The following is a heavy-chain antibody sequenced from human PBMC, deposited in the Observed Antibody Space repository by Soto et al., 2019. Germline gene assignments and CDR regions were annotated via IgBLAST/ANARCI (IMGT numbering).Heavy chain of an antibody. CDR1: GFTFSSYG. D-gene: IGHD4-17*01. J-gene: IGHJ3*01. V-gene: IGHV3-21*06. CDR3: ARDLRGHYGP. Sequence: GGSLRLSCAASGFTFSSYGMHWVRQAPGKGLEWVSSVSGSSSYIYYADSVKGRFTVSRDNANNLVFLQMNGLRPEDTAMYYCARDLRGHYGPWGQGTMVTVSS. CDR2: VSGSSSYI.